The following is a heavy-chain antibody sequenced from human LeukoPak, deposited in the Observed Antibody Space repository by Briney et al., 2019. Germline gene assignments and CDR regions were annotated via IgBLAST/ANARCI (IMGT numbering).Heavy chain of an antibody. CDR2: IYYSGST. V-gene: IGHV4-59*11. J-gene: IGHJ6*03. CDR1: GGSISSHY. Sequence: PSETLSLTCTVSGGSISSHYWSWIRQPPGKGLEWIGYIYYSGSTNYNPSLKSRVTISVDTSKNQFSLKLSSVTAADTAVYYCARGVDSYQFWSGYFEVYYYMDVWGKGTTVTVSS. D-gene: IGHD3-3*01. CDR3: ARGVDSYQFWSGYFEVYYYMDV.